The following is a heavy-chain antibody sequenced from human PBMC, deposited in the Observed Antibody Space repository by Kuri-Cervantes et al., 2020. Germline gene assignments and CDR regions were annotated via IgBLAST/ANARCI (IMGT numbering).Heavy chain of an antibody. J-gene: IGHJ6*03. CDR2: IYHSGST. Sequence: SETLSLTCAVSGGSISSSNWWSWVRQPPGKGLEWIGEIYHSGSTNYNPSLKSRVTISVDTSKNQFSLKLTSVTAADTAVYYCARDSKYSTSSGPDYYSYYYMDVWGKGTTVTVSS. V-gene: IGHV4-4*02. CDR1: GGSISSSNW. D-gene: IGHD6-6*01. CDR3: ARDSKYSTSSGPDYYSYYYMDV.